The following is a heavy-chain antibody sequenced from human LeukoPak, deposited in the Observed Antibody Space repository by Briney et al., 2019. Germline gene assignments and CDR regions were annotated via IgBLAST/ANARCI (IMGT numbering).Heavy chain of an antibody. D-gene: IGHD3-10*01. CDR3: ARARRPSLVRFGEFDP. CDR1: GYTFTSYY. J-gene: IGHJ5*02. V-gene: IGHV1-46*01. Sequence: ASVKVSCKASGYTFTSYYMHWVRQAPGQGLEWMGIINPSGGSTSYAQKFQGRVTMTRDTSTSTVYMELSSLRSEDTAVYYCARARRPSLVRFGEFDPWGQGTPVTVSS. CDR2: INPSGGST.